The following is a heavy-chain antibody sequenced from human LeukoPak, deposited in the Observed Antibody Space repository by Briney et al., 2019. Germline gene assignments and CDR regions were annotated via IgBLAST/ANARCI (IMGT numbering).Heavy chain of an antibody. D-gene: IGHD1-26*01. CDR2: INPNSGGT. Sequence: ASVKVSCKASGYTFTSYGISWVRQAPGQGLEWMGWINPNSGGTNYAQKFQGRATMTRDTSISTAYMELSRLRSDDTAVYYCARDRGGSYSVFDYWGQGTLVTVSS. CDR3: ARDRGGSYSVFDY. J-gene: IGHJ4*02. V-gene: IGHV1-2*02. CDR1: GYTFTSYG.